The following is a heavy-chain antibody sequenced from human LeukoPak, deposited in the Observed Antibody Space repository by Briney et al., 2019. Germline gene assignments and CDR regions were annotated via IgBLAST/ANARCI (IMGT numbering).Heavy chain of an antibody. V-gene: IGHV3-15*01. J-gene: IGHJ4*02. Sequence: PGGSLRLSCAASGFTFSNAWMSWVRQAPGKGLEWVGRIKSKTDGGTTDYAAPVKGRFIISRDDSKSIAYLQMNNLKIEDTAVYYCSSRTAPQTFAYWGQGTLVTVSS. D-gene: IGHD5-18*01. CDR3: SSRTAPQTFAY. CDR2: IKSKTDGGTT. CDR1: GFTFSNAW.